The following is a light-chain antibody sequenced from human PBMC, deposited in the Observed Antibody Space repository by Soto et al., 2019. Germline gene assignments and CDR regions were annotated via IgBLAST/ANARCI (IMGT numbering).Light chain of an antibody. CDR2: ENN. V-gene: IGLV1-51*02. Sequence: QSVLTQPPSVSAAPGQTVTISCSGSSANIGNNYVSWYQQLPGTAPTLLIYENNKRPSGIPDRFSGSKSGTSATLGITGLQTGDEADYYCGAWDSSLSAGVFGGGTKLTVL. CDR1: SANIGNNY. J-gene: IGLJ3*02. CDR3: GAWDSSLSAGV.